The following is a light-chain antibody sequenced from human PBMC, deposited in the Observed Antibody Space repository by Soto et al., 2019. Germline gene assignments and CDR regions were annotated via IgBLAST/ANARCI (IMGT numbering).Light chain of an antibody. CDR3: QQYGSSPRT. CDR1: QSVSSSY. J-gene: IGKJ5*01. Sequence: EIVLTQSPGTLSLSPGERATLSCRARQSVSSSYLAWYQQKPGQAPRLLIYGASSRATGIPDRFSGSGSGTDFTLAISSLEPEDFAVYYCQQYGSSPRTFGQGTRLAIK. CDR2: GAS. V-gene: IGKV3-20*01.